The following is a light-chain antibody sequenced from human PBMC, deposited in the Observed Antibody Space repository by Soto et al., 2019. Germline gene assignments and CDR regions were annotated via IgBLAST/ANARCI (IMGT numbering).Light chain of an antibody. J-gene: IGKJ2*02. CDR3: QLFKSFPRT. CDR2: DAS. Sequence: AIQLTQSPSSLSASVGDRVTITCRASQGIAGALAWYQQKPGRAPNLLIHDASSLESGVPSRFSGSGSGTDFPLTIRRLQPEDFATYFCQLFKSFPRTFGPGTKLEIK. V-gene: IGKV1-13*02. CDR1: QGIAGA.